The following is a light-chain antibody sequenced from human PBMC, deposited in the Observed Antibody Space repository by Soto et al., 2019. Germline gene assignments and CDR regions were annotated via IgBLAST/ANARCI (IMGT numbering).Light chain of an antibody. J-gene: IGLJ1*01. CDR3: CSYAGSSTLGV. V-gene: IGLV2-23*02. Sequence: QSALTQPASVSGSPGQSITISCTGTSSDVGSYNLVSWYQQHPGKAPKLMIYEVSKRPSGVSNRFSGSKSGNTASLTISGLQAEDEADYYCCSYAGSSTLGVFGTGNKVTVL. CDR2: EVS. CDR1: SSDVGSYNL.